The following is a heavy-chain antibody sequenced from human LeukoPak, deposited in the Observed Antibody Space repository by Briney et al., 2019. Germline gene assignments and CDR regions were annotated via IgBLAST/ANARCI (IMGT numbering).Heavy chain of an antibody. Sequence: GGSLRLSCAASGFTFSSYAMSWVRQVPGKGLEWVSVVSGSGGSTYYADSVKGRFTISRDNSKNTLYLQMNSLRAEDTAVYYCAKDSGFWSGYLDYWGQGTLVTVSS. V-gene: IGHV3-23*01. CDR1: GFTFSSYA. CDR3: AKDSGFWSGYLDY. J-gene: IGHJ4*02. D-gene: IGHD3-3*01. CDR2: VSGSGGST.